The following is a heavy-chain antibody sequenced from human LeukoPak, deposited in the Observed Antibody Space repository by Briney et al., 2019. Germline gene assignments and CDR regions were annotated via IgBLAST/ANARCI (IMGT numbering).Heavy chain of an antibody. CDR2: ISGSGGST. D-gene: IGHD2-15*01. J-gene: IGHJ4*02. V-gene: IGHV3-23*01. Sequence: GGSLRLSCAASGFTFSNYAMSWVRQAPGKGLEWVSAISGSGGSTYYADSVKGRFTISKDNSKNTLYLQMNSLRAEDTAVYYCAKGTIVVVVAVYDYWGQGTLVTVSS. CDR3: AKGTIVVVVAVYDY. CDR1: GFTFSNYA.